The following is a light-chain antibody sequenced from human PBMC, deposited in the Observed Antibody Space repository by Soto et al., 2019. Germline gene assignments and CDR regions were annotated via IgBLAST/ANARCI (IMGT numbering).Light chain of an antibody. CDR1: TGAVTSGYY. Sequence: QAVVPQEPSLTVSPGGTVTLTFGSSTGAVTSGYYPNWFQQKPGQAPRPLIYSTNNKYSRTPARCSGSLLGGKAALTLSRVQPEDEADYYCLLYYGGVHVFGTGTKLTV. J-gene: IGLJ1*01. V-gene: IGLV7-43*01. CDR2: STN. CDR3: LLYYGGVHV.